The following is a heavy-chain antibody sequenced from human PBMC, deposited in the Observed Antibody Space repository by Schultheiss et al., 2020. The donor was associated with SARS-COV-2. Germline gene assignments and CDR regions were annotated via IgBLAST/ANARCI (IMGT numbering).Heavy chain of an antibody. CDR2: ISAYNDKT. V-gene: IGHV1-18*01. D-gene: IGHD5-12*01. J-gene: IGHJ4*02. CDR1: GYSFTDFG. Sequence: ASVKVSCKASGYSFTDFGVSWVRQALGQGLEWIGWISAYNDKTNCAQKFQGRVTITRDTSASTAYMELSSLRSEDTAVYYCASERGYSGYGTFDYWGQGTLVTVSS. CDR3: ASERGYSGYGTFDY.